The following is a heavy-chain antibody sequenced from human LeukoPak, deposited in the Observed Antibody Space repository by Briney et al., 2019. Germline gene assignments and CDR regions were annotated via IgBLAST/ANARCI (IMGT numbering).Heavy chain of an antibody. CDR1: GGSISSSSYY. Sequence: SETLSLTCTVSGGSISSSSYYWSWIRQPPGKGLEWIGYIYYSGSTNYNPSLKSRVTISVDTSKNQFSLKLTSVTAADTAVYYCARDRLGLPVDYWGQGTLVTVSS. J-gene: IGHJ4*02. D-gene: IGHD5-12*01. CDR3: ARDRLGLPVDY. V-gene: IGHV4-61*01. CDR2: IYYSGST.